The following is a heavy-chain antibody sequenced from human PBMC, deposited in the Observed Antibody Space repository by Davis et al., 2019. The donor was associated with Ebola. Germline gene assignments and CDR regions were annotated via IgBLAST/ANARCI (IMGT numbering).Heavy chain of an antibody. CDR1: GCSISSYY. V-gene: IGHV4-59*01. CDR2: IYYSVST. D-gene: IGHD5-18*01. J-gene: IGHJ4*02. CDR3: ARVPGPPWIQLWSYFDY. Sequence: MPSETLSLTCTVSGCSISSYYWSWIRQPPGKGLEWIGSIYYSVSTNYNPSLKSRVTISVDTSKNQFSLKLSSVTAADTAVYYCARVPGPPWIQLWSYFDYWGQGTLVTVSS.